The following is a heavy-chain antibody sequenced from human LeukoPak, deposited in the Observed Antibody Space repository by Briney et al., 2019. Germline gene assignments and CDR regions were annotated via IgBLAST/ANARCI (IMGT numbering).Heavy chain of an antibody. CDR3: AREAHGDQDFDY. J-gene: IGHJ4*02. V-gene: IGHV6-1*01. Sequence: SQTLSLTCAISGDSVSSNRAAWNWLRQSPSRGLEWLGRTYYRSKWYNNYAVSVKSRITINSDTSKNQFSLQLNSVTPEDTAVYYCAREAHGDQDFDYWGQGTLVTVSS. D-gene: IGHD4-17*01. CDR2: TYYRSKWYN. CDR1: GDSVSSNRAA.